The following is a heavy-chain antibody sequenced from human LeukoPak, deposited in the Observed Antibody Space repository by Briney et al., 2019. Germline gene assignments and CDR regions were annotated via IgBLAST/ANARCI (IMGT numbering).Heavy chain of an antibody. CDR1: GFTFSRYW. V-gene: IGHV3-7*03. Sequence: PGGSLRLSCAASGFTFSRYWMSWVRQTPRKGLEWVANIKQDGGEKYYVDSVKGRFTISRDNAQNSLYLQMNSLRAEDTAVYYCARDKGDQDTSGSLFVFGGQGTLVTVSS. CDR3: ARDKGDQDTSGSLFVF. CDR2: IKQDGGEK. J-gene: IGHJ4*02. D-gene: IGHD3-22*01.